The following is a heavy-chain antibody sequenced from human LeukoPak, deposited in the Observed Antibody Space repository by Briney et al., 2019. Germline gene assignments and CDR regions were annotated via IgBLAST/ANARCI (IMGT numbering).Heavy chain of an antibody. CDR2: INEDGREK. CDR3: ARGRDYYGSGNPYYFDY. D-gene: IGHD3-10*01. J-gene: IGHJ4*02. CDR1: GFTFSGYW. V-gene: IGHV3-7*01. Sequence: PGGSLGLSCAASGFTFSGYWMSWVRQAPGKGLEWVANINEDGREKSYVDSVKGRFIISRDNAKSSLYLQINSLRAEDTAVYYCARGRDYYGSGNPYYFDYWGQGTLVTVSS.